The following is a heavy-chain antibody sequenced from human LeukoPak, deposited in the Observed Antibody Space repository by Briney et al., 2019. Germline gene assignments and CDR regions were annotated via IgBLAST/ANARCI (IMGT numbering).Heavy chain of an antibody. V-gene: IGHV3-48*03. CDR3: ARDYQGSGYSFYYGMDV. CDR1: GFTFSSYE. Sequence: PGGSLRLSCAASGFTFSSYEMNWVRQAPGKGLEWVSYISSSGSTIYYADSVKGRFTISRDNSKNTLYLQMNSLRAEDTAVYYCARDYQGSGYSFYYGMDVWGQGTTVTVSS. D-gene: IGHD3-22*01. CDR2: ISSSGSTI. J-gene: IGHJ6*02.